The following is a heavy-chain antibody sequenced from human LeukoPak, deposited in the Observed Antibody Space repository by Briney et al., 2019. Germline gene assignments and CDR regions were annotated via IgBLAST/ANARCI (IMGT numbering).Heavy chain of an antibody. CDR3: ARDLRDYVWGSYLDV. J-gene: IGHJ6*03. Sequence: SETLSLTCTVSGGSISSYYWSWIRQPPGKGLEWIGNIYYNGSTNYNPSLKSRVTISVDTSKNQFSLKLSSVTAADTAVYYCARDLRDYVWGSYLDVWGKGTTVTVSS. D-gene: IGHD3-16*01. V-gene: IGHV4-59*01. CDR1: GGSISSYY. CDR2: IYYNGST.